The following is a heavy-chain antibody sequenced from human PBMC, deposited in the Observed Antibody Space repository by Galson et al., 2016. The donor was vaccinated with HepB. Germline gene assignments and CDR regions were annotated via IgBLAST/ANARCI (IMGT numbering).Heavy chain of an antibody. CDR3: AIENDYGDPTGH. V-gene: IGHV3-49*04. D-gene: IGHD4-17*01. CDR1: GFAFTTYS. Sequence: SLRLSCAASGFAFTTYSFTWVRQAPGKGLEWVGYIRSKGYGGTTDYAASVKGRFTISRDDSKNIAYLQMNSLKIEDTALYYCAIENDYGDPTGHWGQGTTVTVSS. CDR2: IRSKGYGGTT. J-gene: IGHJ6*02.